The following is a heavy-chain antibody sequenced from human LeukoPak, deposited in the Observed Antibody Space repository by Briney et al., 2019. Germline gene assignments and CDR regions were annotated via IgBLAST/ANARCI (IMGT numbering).Heavy chain of an antibody. CDR1: GGPISSYY. J-gene: IGHJ4*02. CDR2: IYTSGST. CDR3: ARDSSQNYDFWSGYFDY. D-gene: IGHD3-3*01. V-gene: IGHV4-4*07. Sequence: SETLSLPCTVSGGPISSYYWSWIRQPAGKALEWIGRIYTSGSTNYNPSLKSRVTMSVDTSKNQFSLKLSSVTAADTAVYYCARDSSQNYDFWSGYFDYWGQGTLVTVSS.